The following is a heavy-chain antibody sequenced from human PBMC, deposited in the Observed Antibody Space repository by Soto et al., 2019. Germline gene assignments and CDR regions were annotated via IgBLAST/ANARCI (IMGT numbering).Heavy chain of an antibody. CDR1: GFTFSIYG. CDR3: TRGGIVDPIGFDY. J-gene: IGHJ4*02. V-gene: IGHV3-33*01. Sequence: PVGSLRLSCAASGFTFSIYGMHWVRQAPGKGLEWVSVIWYDGSNKYYADSVKGRFTISRDNSKNRLYLQMNSLRAEDTAVYYRTRGGIVDPIGFDYWGQGSLVTVSS. D-gene: IGHD1-26*01. CDR2: IWYDGSNK.